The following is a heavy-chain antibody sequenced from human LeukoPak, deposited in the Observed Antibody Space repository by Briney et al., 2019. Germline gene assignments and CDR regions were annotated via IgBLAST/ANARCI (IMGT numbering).Heavy chain of an antibody. Sequence: SETLSLTCTVSGGSLSSYYWTWIRQPPGKGLEWIGYIYYSGSTNYNPSLKSRVTISVDTSKNQFSLGLSSVTVADTAVYYCARGLKFYDILTAYYTFPYFDYWGQGALVTVSS. J-gene: IGHJ4*02. V-gene: IGHV4-59*01. D-gene: IGHD3-9*01. CDR2: IYYSGST. CDR3: ARGLKFYDILTAYYTFPYFDY. CDR1: GGSLSSYY.